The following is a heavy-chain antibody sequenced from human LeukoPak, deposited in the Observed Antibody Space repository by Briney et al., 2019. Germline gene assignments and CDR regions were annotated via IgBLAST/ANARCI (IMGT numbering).Heavy chain of an antibody. Sequence: PGGSLRLSCAASGFTFSTYWMSWVRQAPGKGLEWVATIKEDGSEKYYADSVKGRFTISRDNAKNTLYLQMNSLRGEDTAVYYCARVAVGGTRAFDIWGQGTMVTVSS. CDR1: GFTFSTYW. J-gene: IGHJ3*02. CDR3: ARVAVGGTRAFDI. CDR2: IKEDGSEK. V-gene: IGHV3-7*01. D-gene: IGHD6-19*01.